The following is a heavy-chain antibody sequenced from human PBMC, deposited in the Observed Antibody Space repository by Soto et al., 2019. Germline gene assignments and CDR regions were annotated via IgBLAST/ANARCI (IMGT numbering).Heavy chain of an antibody. J-gene: IGHJ6*02. CDR1: GGSISSSSYY. D-gene: IGHD3-3*01. V-gene: IGHV4-39*01. CDR3: ARRPGRDFWSGYYGGDYYYGRDV. Sequence: LSLTCTVSGGSISSSSYYWGWIRQPPGKGLEWIGSIYYSGSTYYNPSLKSRVTISVDTSKNQFSLKLSSVTAADTAVYYCARRPGRDFWSGYYGGDYYYGRDVWGQGTTVTVSS. CDR2: IYYSGST.